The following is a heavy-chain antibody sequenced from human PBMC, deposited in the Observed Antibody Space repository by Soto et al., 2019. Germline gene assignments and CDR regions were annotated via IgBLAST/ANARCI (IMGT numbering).Heavy chain of an antibody. J-gene: IGHJ4*02. Sequence: QVQLVESGGGVVQPGRSLRLSCAASGFTFSSYAMHWVRQAPGKGLEWVAVISYDGSNKYYADSVKGRFTISRDNSKNTLYLQMNSLRAEDTAVYYCAKGAHFRYSSSWYWGQGTLVTVSS. CDR3: AKGAHFRYSSSWY. CDR1: GFTFSSYA. D-gene: IGHD6-13*01. V-gene: IGHV3-30*04. CDR2: ISYDGSNK.